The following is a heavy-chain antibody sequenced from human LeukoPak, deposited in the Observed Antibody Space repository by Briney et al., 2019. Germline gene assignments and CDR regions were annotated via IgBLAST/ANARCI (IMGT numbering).Heavy chain of an antibody. Sequence: ASVKVSCKASGYTFTSYDINWVRQATGQGLEWMGWISAYNGNTNYAQKLQGRVTMTTDTSTSTAYMELRSLRSDDTAVYYCARMADYGDHNWFDPWGQGTLVTVSS. D-gene: IGHD4-17*01. V-gene: IGHV1-18*01. J-gene: IGHJ5*02. CDR3: ARMADYGDHNWFDP. CDR2: ISAYNGNT. CDR1: GYTFTSYD.